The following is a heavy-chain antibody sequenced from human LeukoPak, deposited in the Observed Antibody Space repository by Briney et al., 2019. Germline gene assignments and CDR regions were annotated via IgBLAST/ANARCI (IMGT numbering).Heavy chain of an antibody. Sequence: SETLSLTCTVSGVSISYYYWSWIRQPPGKGREWIGFIYYSGNSNYNPSLKSRVTISVDTSKNQFSLKLGSVTAADTAVYYCARNGRGGYSYAYSFDSWGQGALVTVSS. V-gene: IGHV4-59*01. CDR3: ARNGRGGYSYAYSFDS. D-gene: IGHD5-18*01. CDR1: GVSISYYY. CDR2: IYYSGNS. J-gene: IGHJ4*02.